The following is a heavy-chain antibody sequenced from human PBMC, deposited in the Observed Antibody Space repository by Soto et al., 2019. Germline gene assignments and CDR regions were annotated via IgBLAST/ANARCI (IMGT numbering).Heavy chain of an antibody. Sequence: ASVKVSCKASGGTFSSYGINWVRLAPGQGLEWMGWISVYNGNTNYAQKFQDRVTMTTDTSTSTAYMELRSLRSDDTALYYCARGDCRSTSCYAFDPHWFDPWGQGTLVTVSS. V-gene: IGHV1-18*01. D-gene: IGHD2-2*01. CDR1: GGTFSSYG. CDR3: ARGDCRSTSCYAFDPHWFDP. CDR2: ISVYNGNT. J-gene: IGHJ5*02.